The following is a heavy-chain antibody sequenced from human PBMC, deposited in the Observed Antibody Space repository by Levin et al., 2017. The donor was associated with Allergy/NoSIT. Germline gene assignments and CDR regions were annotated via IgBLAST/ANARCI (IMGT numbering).Heavy chain of an antibody. J-gene: IGHJ3*02. D-gene: IGHD3-10*01. V-gene: IGHV3-23*01. CDR3: TKDRRYYGSGSDQDAFDI. CDR1: GFTFSSYA. Sequence: PGGSLRLSCAASGFTFSSYAMSWVRQAPGKGLEWVSGTSGSGGTTYYADSVEGRFTISRDNSKSTLYLQLNSLRADDTAIYYCTKDRRYYGSGSDQDAFDIWGQGTMVTVSS. CDR2: TSGSGGTT.